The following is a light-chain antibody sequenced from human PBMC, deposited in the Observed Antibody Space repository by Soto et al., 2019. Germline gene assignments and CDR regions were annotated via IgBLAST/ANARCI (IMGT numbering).Light chain of an antibody. CDR3: QQCNSYPWT. CDR1: QSISSW. J-gene: IGKJ1*01. V-gene: IGKV1-5*03. Sequence: DIQMTQSPSTLPASVGDRVTITCRASQSISSWLAWYQQKPGKAPKLLIYKASSLESGVPSRFSGSGSGTEFTLTISSLQPDDFATYYCQQCNSYPWTFGQGTKVEIK. CDR2: KAS.